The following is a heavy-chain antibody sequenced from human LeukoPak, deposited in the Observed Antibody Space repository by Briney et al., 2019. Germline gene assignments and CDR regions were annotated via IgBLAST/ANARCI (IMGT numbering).Heavy chain of an antibody. V-gene: IGHV3-21*01. CDR1: GFTFYDHA. Sequence: PGGSLRLSCAASGFTFYDHAMNWVRQAPGKGLGWVSSITYSSRYIYYADSVKGRFISSRDNAKNSLYLQLTSLTVEDAAVYYCARVSREYGDLDSWGQGTLVTVSS. D-gene: IGHD4-17*01. J-gene: IGHJ4*02. CDR2: ITYSSRYI. CDR3: ARVSREYGDLDS.